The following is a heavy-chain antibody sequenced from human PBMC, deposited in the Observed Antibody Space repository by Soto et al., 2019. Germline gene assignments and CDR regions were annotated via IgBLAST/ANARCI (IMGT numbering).Heavy chain of an antibody. CDR1: GYTFTGYY. J-gene: IGHJ6*02. CDR3: ARGSGNIVLVPAAPAYYYYGMDV. D-gene: IGHD2-2*01. Sequence: ASVKVSCKASGYTFTGYYMHWVRQAPGQGIEWMGWINPNSGGTNYAQKFQGWVTMTRDTSISTAYMELSRLRSDDTAVYYCARGSGNIVLVPAAPAYYYYGMDVWGQGTTVTVSS. V-gene: IGHV1-2*04. CDR2: INPNSGGT.